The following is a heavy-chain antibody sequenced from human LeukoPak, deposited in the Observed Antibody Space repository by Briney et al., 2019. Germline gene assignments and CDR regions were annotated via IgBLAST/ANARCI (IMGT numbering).Heavy chain of an antibody. J-gene: IGHJ5*02. CDR3: ARDNATPNWFDP. CDR2: IYYSGST. Sequence: PSETLSLTCTVSGGSISSSSYYWGWIRQPPGKGLEWIGSIYYSGSTYYNPSLKSRVTISVDTSKNQFSLKLSSVTAADTAVYYCARDNATPNWFDPWGQGTLVTVSS. CDR1: GGSISSSSYY. V-gene: IGHV4-39*07. D-gene: IGHD2-15*01.